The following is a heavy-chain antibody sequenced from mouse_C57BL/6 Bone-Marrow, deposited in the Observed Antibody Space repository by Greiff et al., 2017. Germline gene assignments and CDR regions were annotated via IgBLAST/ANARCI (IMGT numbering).Heavy chain of an antibody. CDR3: ARWGNYDPPWFAY. CDR2: IDPSDSYT. J-gene: IGHJ3*01. D-gene: IGHD2-4*01. V-gene: IGHV1-69*01. Sequence: QVQLQQPGAELVMPGASVKLSCKASGYTFTSYWMHWVKQRPGQGLEWIGEIDPSDSYTKYNQKFKGKATLTVDKSSSTAYMQLSSLTSEDSAVYYCARWGNYDPPWFAYWGQGTLVTVSA. CDR1: GYTFTSYW.